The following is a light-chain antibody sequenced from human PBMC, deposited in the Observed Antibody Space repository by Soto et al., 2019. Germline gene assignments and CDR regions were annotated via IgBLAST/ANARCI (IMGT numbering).Light chain of an antibody. CDR1: QSVSSN. Sequence: IVMTQSPATPSVSPGEKATPSFRASQSVSSNLAWYQQKPGQAPRLLIYGASTKATGIPARFSGSGSGTEFTLTISSLQSEDFAVYYCQQYNNWPPMYTFGQGTKLEIK. V-gene: IGKV3-15*01. J-gene: IGKJ2*01. CDR3: QQYNNWPPMYT. CDR2: GAS.